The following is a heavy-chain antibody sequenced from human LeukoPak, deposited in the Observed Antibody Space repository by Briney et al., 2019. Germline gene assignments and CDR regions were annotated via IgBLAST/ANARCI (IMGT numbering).Heavy chain of an antibody. CDR2: FHHNGRT. Sequence: SETLSLTCAVFGGSFTTYYWTWIRQPPGKGLEWIGEFHHNGRTNYKPSLRSRVTISLDTSKNQFSLNLRSVTAADTAVYYCARGLSSGWVDYWGQGTLVTVSS. J-gene: IGHJ4*02. CDR3: ARGLSSGWVDY. V-gene: IGHV4-34*01. CDR1: GGSFTTYY. D-gene: IGHD6-19*01.